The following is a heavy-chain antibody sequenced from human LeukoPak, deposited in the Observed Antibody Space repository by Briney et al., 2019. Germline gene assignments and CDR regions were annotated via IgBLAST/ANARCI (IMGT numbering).Heavy chain of an antibody. J-gene: IGHJ3*02. CDR1: GGSISSSSYY. D-gene: IGHD3-10*01. CDR3: VRDGGVRTPFDI. CDR2: IYYSGST. V-gene: IGHV4-39*07. Sequence: ASETLSLTCTVSGGSISSSSYYWGWIRQPPGKGLEWIGSIYYSGSTYYNPSLKSRVTISVDTSKNQFSLKLTSVTAADTAVYYCVRDGGVRTPFDIWGHGTMVTVSS.